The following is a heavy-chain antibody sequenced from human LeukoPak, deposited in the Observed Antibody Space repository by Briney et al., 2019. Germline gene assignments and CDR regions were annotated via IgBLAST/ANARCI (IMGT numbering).Heavy chain of an antibody. CDR2: MNPNSGNT. CDR3: ARVSKWIQLWFP. D-gene: IGHD5-18*01. V-gene: IGHV1-8*01. CDR1: GYTFTSYD. Sequence: ASVKVSCKASGYTFTSYDINWVRQATGQGLEWMGWMNPNSGNTGYAQKFQGRVTMTRNTSISTAYMELSSLRSEDTAVYYRARVSKWIQLWFPWGQGTLVTVSS. J-gene: IGHJ5*02.